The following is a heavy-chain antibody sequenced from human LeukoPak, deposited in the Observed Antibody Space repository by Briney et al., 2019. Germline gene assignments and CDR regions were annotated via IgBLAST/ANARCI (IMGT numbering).Heavy chain of an antibody. CDR2: ISSSSSYI. D-gene: IGHD3-22*01. Sequence: GGSLRLSCAASGFTFSSYSMNWVRQAPGKGLEWVSSISSSSSYIYYADSVKGRFTISRDNAKNSLYLQMNSLRAEDTAVYYCARFDDSSGYPKGYTDYWGQGTLVTVSS. J-gene: IGHJ4*02. V-gene: IGHV3-21*01. CDR3: ARFDDSSGYPKGYTDY. CDR1: GFTFSSYS.